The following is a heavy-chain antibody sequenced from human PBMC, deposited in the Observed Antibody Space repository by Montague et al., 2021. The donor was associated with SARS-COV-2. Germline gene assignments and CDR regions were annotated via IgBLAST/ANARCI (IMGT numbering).Heavy chain of an antibody. CDR2: IYYTGNT. CDR1: GGSITDNIDY. CDR3: ARLKRYCDSSGSPSALDF. D-gene: IGHD3-22*01. V-gene: IGHV4-39*02. Sequence: SETLSLTCTVTGGSITDNIDYWAWIRQPPGKGLEWIGSIYYTGNTYYNPSLKSRVTISVVTSKNHFTLKLSPVTAAETAVYYCARLKRYCDSSGSPSALDFWGQGTMVTVSS. J-gene: IGHJ3*01.